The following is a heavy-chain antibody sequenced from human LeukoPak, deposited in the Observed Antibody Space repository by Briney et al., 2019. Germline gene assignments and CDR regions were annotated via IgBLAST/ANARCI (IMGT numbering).Heavy chain of an antibody. CDR3: ATGAYCGGDCFDAFDI. CDR2: INHSGST. D-gene: IGHD2-21*01. J-gene: IGHJ3*02. V-gene: IGHV4-34*01. CDR1: IGSFSGYY. Sequence: SETLSLTCAVYIGSFSGYYWTWIRQSPGKGLEWIGQINHSGSTNCNPSLKSRVTISEDTSKNQFSLKLSSVTAADTAAYYCATGAYCGGDCFDAFDIWGQGTMVTISS.